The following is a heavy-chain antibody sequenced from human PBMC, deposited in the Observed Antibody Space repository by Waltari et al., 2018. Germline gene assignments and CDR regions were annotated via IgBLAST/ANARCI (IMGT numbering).Heavy chain of an antibody. CDR1: GFTFGTYS. D-gene: IGHD3-22*01. CDR2: ISNTAANI. J-gene: IGHJ3*02. CDR3: ARSSGYDVFEI. Sequence: EVELEESGGGLVRPWGSLRLSCAGSGFTFGTYSVNWVRQAPGKGLEWVSYISNTAANIFYADSVKGRLTISRDNAENSVYLQMHSLRAEATAVYYCARSSGYDVFEIWGQGTMVTVSS. V-gene: IGHV3-48*04.